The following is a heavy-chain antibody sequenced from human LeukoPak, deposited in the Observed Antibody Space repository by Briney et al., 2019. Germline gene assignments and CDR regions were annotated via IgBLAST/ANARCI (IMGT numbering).Heavy chain of an antibody. D-gene: IGHD1-26*01. Sequence: SETLSLTCAVYGGSFSGYYWSWIRQPPGKGLEWIGEINHSGSTNYNPSLKSRVTISVDTSKNQFSLKLSSVTAADTAVYYCARLERVGASGGDYWGQGTLVTVSS. V-gene: IGHV4-34*01. CDR2: INHSGST. J-gene: IGHJ4*02. CDR1: GGSFSGYY. CDR3: ARLERVGASGGDY.